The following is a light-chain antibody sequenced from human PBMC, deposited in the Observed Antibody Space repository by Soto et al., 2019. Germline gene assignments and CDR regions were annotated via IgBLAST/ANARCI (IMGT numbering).Light chain of an antibody. CDR2: DTN. Sequence: QAVVTQAPSLTVSPGGTVTLTCGSSTGPVTSGHYPYWFQQKPGQAPRTLIYDTNNKHSWTPARFSGSLLGGKAALTLSVAQPEDEAEYYCLLSYNGARVFGSGTKVTVL. CDR3: LLSYNGARV. J-gene: IGLJ1*01. CDR1: TGPVTSGHY. V-gene: IGLV7-46*01.